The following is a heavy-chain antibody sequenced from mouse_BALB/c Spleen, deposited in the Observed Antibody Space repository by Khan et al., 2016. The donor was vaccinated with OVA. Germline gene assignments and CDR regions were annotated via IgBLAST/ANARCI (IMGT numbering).Heavy chain of an antibody. J-gene: IGHJ4*01. Sequence: QMQLKESGPGLVAPSQSLSITCTVSGFSLTDFGVHWVRQPPGKGLEWLVLIWSDGTTTSNSALKSRLSISKETTKSQVVLKMNSLQTDDTAMYYCARNSYPYAMDYWCQGTSVTVSS. CDR3: ARNSYPYAMDY. CDR2: IWSDGTT. V-gene: IGHV2-6*02. CDR1: GFSLTDFG.